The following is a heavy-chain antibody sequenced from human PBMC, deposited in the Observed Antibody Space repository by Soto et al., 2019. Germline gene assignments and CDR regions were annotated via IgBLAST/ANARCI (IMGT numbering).Heavy chain of an antibody. V-gene: IGHV1-18*01. CDR3: ARDPHEFWSSYFYDP. D-gene: IGHD3-3*01. J-gene: IGHJ5*02. CDR2: ISAYNGQT. Sequence: GASVKVSCKASGYPFDMYGINWVRQAPGQRLEWMGWISAYNGQTDYAQNFQGRVTMATDTSTNTAYMELRNLRSDDTAVDYCARDPHEFWSSYFYDPWGRLTLFTVSS. CDR1: GYPFDMYG.